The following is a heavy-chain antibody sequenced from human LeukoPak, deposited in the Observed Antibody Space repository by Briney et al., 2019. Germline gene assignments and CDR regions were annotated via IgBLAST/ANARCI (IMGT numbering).Heavy chain of an antibody. CDR3: ARSLWFGGMDV. V-gene: IGHV4-34*01. CDR1: GGSFSGYY. D-gene: IGHD3-10*01. J-gene: IGHJ6*02. CDR2: INHSGST. Sequence: PSETLSLTCAVYGGSFSGYYWSWIRQPPGKGLEWIGEINHSGSTNYNPSLKSRVTISVDTSKNQFSLKLSSVTAADTAVYYCARSLWFGGMDVWGQGTTVTVS.